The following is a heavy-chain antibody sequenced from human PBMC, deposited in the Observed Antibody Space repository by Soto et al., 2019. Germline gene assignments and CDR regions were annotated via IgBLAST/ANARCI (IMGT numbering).Heavy chain of an antibody. V-gene: IGHV3-7*01. Sequence: GGSLRLSCAASGFTFSNFWMDWVRQAPGKGLEWVANINPDGSEKHYVDSVKGRFTISRDNAKNSLYLQMTSLTAEDSALYHCSRSLDSWGQGTRVTVSS. J-gene: IGHJ4*02. CDR3: SRSLDS. CDR1: GFTFSNFW. CDR2: INPDGSEK.